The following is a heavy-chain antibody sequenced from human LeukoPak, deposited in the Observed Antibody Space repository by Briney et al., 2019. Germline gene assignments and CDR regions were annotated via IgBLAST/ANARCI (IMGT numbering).Heavy chain of an antibody. CDR2: IYYSGST. J-gene: IGHJ4*02. CDR3: ARLSVSGYCSSTSCYGGYFGY. CDR1: GGSISSSSYY. V-gene: IGHV4-39*01. D-gene: IGHD2-2*01. Sequence: SETLSLTCTVSGGSISSSSYYWGWIRQPPGKGLEWIGSIYYSGSTYYNPSLKSRVTISVDTSKNQFSLKLSSVTAADTAVYYCARLSVSGYCSSTSCYGGYFGYWGQGTLVTVPS.